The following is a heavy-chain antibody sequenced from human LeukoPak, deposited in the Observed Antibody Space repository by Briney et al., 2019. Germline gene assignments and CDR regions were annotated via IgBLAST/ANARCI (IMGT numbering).Heavy chain of an antibody. CDR3: ARNSGHDYYMDV. J-gene: IGHJ6*03. V-gene: IGHV3-21*01. D-gene: IGHD6-19*01. CDR2: LTSSSSYI. CDR1: GFTFSSYS. Sequence: SCKASGFTFSSYSMNWVRQAPGKGLEWVSCLTSSSSYIYYADSVKGRFTISRDNAKNSLYLQMNSLRAEDTAVYYCARNSGHDYYMDVWGKGTTVTVSS.